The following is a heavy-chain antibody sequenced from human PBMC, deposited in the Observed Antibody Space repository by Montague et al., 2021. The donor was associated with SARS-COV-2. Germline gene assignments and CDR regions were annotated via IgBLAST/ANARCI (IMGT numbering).Heavy chain of an antibody. CDR1: GFTVSSNH. J-gene: IGHJ5*02. Sequence: SLRLSCAASGFTVSSNHMSWVRQAPGKGLEWVSVIYSGGTTYYADSVKGRLTITRDNTKNTRYLQMNSLRAEDTAAYYCARALSFSNWFDPGGQGTLVTVPS. V-gene: IGHV3-66*01. CDR2: IYSGGTT. D-gene: IGHD2-2*01. CDR3: ARALSFSNWFDP.